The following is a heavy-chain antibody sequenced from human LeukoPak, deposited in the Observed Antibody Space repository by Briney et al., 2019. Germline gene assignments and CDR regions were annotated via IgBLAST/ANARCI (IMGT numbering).Heavy chain of an antibody. V-gene: IGHV1-69*05. CDR3: ARESQDTAMGDYFDY. D-gene: IGHD5-18*01. Sequence: SVKVSCKASGGTFSSYAISWVRQAPGQGLEWMGRIIPIFGTANYAQKFQGRVTITTDESTSTAYMELSSLRSEDTAVYYCARESQDTAMGDYFDYWGQGTLVTVSA. J-gene: IGHJ4*02. CDR2: IIPIFGTA. CDR1: GGTFSSYA.